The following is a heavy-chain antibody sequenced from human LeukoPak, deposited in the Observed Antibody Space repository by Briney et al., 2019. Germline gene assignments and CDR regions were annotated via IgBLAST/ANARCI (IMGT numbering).Heavy chain of an antibody. Sequence: GGSLRLSCAASGFTFSSYAMSWVRQAPGKGLEWVSAISGSGGSTYYADSVKGRFTISRDDSKNTLYLLMNSLRAEDTAVYYCAKVGSSGYYIDYWGQGTLVTVSS. J-gene: IGHJ4*02. V-gene: IGHV3-23*01. D-gene: IGHD3-22*01. CDR1: GFTFSSYA. CDR2: ISGSGGST. CDR3: AKVGSSGYYIDY.